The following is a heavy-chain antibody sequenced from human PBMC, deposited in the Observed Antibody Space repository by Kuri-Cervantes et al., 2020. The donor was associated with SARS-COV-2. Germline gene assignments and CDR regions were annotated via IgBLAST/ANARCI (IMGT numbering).Heavy chain of an antibody. Sequence: GESLKISCAASGFTFSSYAMHWVRQAPGKGLEWVAVISYDGSNKYYADSVKGRFTIPRDNSKNTLYLQMNSLRAEDTAVYYCASLTVTPWGQGTLVTVSS. V-gene: IGHV3-30-3*01. CDR3: ASLTVTP. CDR2: ISYDGSNK. J-gene: IGHJ5*02. D-gene: IGHD4-17*01. CDR1: GFTFSSYA.